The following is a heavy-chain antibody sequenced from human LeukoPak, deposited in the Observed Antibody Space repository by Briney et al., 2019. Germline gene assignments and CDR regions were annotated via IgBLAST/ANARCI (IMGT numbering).Heavy chain of an antibody. J-gene: IGHJ5*02. CDR3: ARGRQQLVFDDWFDP. CDR1: GFTFSSYS. D-gene: IGHD6-13*01. V-gene: IGHV3-21*01. CDR2: TSSSSSYI. Sequence: GGSLRLSCAASGFTFSSYSMNWVRQAPGKGLEWVSSTSSSSSYIYYADSVKGRFTISRDNAKNSLYLQMNSLRAEDTAVYYCARGRQQLVFDDWFDPWGQGTLVTVSS.